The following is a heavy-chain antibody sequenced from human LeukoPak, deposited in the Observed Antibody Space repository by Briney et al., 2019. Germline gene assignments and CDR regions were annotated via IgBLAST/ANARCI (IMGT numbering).Heavy chain of an antibody. Sequence: GGSLRLSCAASGFTFSSYGMTWVRQAPGKGLEWVSSISGSGGSTYYADSVKGRFTLSRDNSRDTLYLQMNSLRVEGTAVYYCAKVSYGATVTTNDWGQGTLVTVSS. J-gene: IGHJ4*02. V-gene: IGHV3-23*01. CDR2: ISGSGGST. CDR1: GFTFSSYG. D-gene: IGHD4-17*01. CDR3: AKVSYGATVTTND.